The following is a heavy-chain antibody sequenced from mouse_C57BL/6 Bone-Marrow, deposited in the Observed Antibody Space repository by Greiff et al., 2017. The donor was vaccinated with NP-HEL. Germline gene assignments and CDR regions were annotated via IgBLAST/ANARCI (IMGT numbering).Heavy chain of an antibody. D-gene: IGHD2-3*01. V-gene: IGHV5-4*03. Sequence: EVKLMESGGGLVKPGGSLKLSCAASGFTFSSYAMSWVRQTPEKRLEWVATISDGGSYTYYPDNVKGRFTISRDNAKNNLYLQMSHLKSEDTAMYYCARSYDGYRYYYAMDYWGQGASVTVSS. CDR3: ARSYDGYRYYYAMDY. CDR2: ISDGGSYT. J-gene: IGHJ4*01. CDR1: GFTFSSYA.